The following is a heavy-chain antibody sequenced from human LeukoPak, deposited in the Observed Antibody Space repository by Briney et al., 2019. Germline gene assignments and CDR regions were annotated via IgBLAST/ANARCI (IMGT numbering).Heavy chain of an antibody. CDR1: GFTFSSYW. D-gene: IGHD6-19*01. J-gene: IGHJ6*03. V-gene: IGHV3-7*01. Sequence: TGGSLRLSYAASGFTFSSYWMSWVRQAPGKGLEWVANIKQDGSEKYYVDSVKGRFTISRDNAKNSLYLQMNSLRAEDTAVYYCARGDSSGWYYYYYMDVWGKGTTVTVSS. CDR2: IKQDGSEK. CDR3: ARGDSSGWYYYYYMDV.